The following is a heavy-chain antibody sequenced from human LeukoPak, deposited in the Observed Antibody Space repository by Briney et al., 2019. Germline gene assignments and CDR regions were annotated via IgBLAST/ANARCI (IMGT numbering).Heavy chain of an antibody. CDR3: ARDLYRIVVVPHYFDY. Sequence: GGSLRLSCAASGFYFANYAMSWVRQAPGKGLEWVSATVGGGSPNTYHADSVKGRFTISRDNSKNTLFLQMNSLRAEDTAVYYCARDLYRIVVVPHYFDYWGQGTLVTVSS. CDR2: TVGGGSPNT. CDR1: GFYFANYA. J-gene: IGHJ4*02. D-gene: IGHD3-22*01. V-gene: IGHV3-23*01.